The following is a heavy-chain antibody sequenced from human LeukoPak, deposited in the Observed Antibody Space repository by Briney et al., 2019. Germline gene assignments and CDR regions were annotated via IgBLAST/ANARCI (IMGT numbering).Heavy chain of an antibody. CDR1: GFTFSSYG. Sequence: GGSLRLSCAASGFTFSSYGMHWVRQAPGKGLEWAAVISYDGSNKYYADSVKGRFTISRDNSKNTLYLQMNSLRAEDTAVYYCAKDGTTVTTIYYYYGMDVWGQGTTVTVSS. CDR2: ISYDGSNK. J-gene: IGHJ6*02. D-gene: IGHD4-17*01. V-gene: IGHV3-30*18. CDR3: AKDGTTVTTIYYYYGMDV.